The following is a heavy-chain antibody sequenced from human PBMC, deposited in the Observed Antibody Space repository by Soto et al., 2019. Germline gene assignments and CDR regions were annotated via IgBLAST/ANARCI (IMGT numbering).Heavy chain of an antibody. Sequence: SQTHPLSYTVAGGYISNYYWSWIRQPPGKGLEWIGYIYYSGSTNYNPSLKSRVTISVDTSKNQFSLKLSSVTAADTAVYYCARVLYSGYDYWFDPWGQGTLVTVSS. CDR2: IYYSGST. J-gene: IGHJ5*02. CDR3: ARVLYSGYDYWFDP. CDR1: GGYISNYY. V-gene: IGHV4-59*01. D-gene: IGHD5-12*01.